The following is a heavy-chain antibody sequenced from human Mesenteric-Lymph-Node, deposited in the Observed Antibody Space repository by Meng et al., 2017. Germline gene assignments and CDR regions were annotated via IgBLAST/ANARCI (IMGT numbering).Heavy chain of an antibody. CDR1: GYTFTDYY. D-gene: IGHD2-8*01. Sequence: ASVKVSCKTSGYTFTDYYMHWVRQAPGQGLEWMGWFNPNSGDTNYAQKFQGRVTMTRDSSMSTAYMELSRLRSDDTAVYYCARVGDIVLMVYANYGMDVWGQGTTVTVSS. J-gene: IGHJ6*02. V-gene: IGHV1-2*02. CDR3: ARVGDIVLMVYANYGMDV. CDR2: FNPNSGDT.